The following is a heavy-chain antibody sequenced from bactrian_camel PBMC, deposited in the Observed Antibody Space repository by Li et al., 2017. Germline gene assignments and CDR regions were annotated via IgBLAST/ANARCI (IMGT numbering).Heavy chain of an antibody. J-gene: IGHJ4*01. D-gene: IGHD5*01. V-gene: IGHV3S1*01. CDR2: IDKLGTT. CDR1: QLTYHRYC. Sequence: HVQLVESGGGSVQAGGSLRLSCTASQLTYHRYCLGWFRQAPGMEREGVAAIDKLGTTTYADSAKGRFTLSKDAAKDTLDLRMTSLKPEDTAVYYCAADRNWVPLYEYHYWGRGTQVTVS. CDR3: AADRNWVPLYEYHY.